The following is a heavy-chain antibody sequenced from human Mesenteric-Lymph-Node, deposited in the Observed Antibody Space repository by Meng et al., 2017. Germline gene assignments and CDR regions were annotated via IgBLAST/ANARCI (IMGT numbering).Heavy chain of an antibody. D-gene: IGHD1-26*01. CDR2: IYNSGRT. CDR3: ARQWELLFISGPQGAFDI. V-gene: IGHV4-59*11. CDR1: GGSISSHY. J-gene: IGHJ3*02. Sequence: GSLRLSCTVSGGSISSHYWNWIRQSPGKGLEWIGYIYNSGRTNYNPSLKSRVTISVDTSKNQFSLKLSSVTAADTAVYYCARQWELLFISGPQGAFDIWGQGTMVTVSS.